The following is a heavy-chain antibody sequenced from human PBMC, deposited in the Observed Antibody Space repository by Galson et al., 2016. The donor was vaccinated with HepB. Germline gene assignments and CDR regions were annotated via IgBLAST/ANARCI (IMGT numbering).Heavy chain of an antibody. V-gene: IGHV3-30*04. CDR3: ARVGYNYGSGSYYNGDDWYFDL. CDR2: ISYDGSNK. D-gene: IGHD3-10*01. J-gene: IGHJ3*01. CDR1: EFTFSTYA. Sequence: SLRLSCAASEFTFSTYAIHWVRQAPGKGLEWVAVISYDGSNKYFADSVKGRFTISRDNSENTLYLQMNSLRAEDTAVYYCARVGYNYGSGSYYNGDDWYFDLWGQGTMVTVSS.